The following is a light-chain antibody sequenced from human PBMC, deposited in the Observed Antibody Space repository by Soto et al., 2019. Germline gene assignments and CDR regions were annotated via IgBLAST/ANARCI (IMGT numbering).Light chain of an antibody. V-gene: IGLV2-8*01. CDR2: EVS. CDR1: SSDVGGYNY. Sequence: QSALTQPPSASGSPGQSVTISCTGTSSDVGGYNYVSWYQQHPGTAPKLMIYEVSKRPSGVPDRFSGSKSGNTASLTVSGLQAEDEDDYYCSSYAGSNIVVFGGGTKLTVL. J-gene: IGLJ2*01. CDR3: SSYAGSNIVV.